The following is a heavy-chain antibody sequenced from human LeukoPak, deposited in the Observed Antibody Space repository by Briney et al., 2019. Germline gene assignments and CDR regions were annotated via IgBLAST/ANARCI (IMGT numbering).Heavy chain of an antibody. Sequence: GESLEISCQASGYSFTPYWIGWVRQMPGKGLEWMGITFPGGSDTKYSPTFRGLVTMSADRSTSTAYLQWNSLKASDTAMYYCVRHFHPAETTGGFFDLLGRGTLVTVSS. D-gene: IGHD4-17*01. V-gene: IGHV5-51*01. CDR3: VRHFHPAETTGGFFDL. CDR1: GYSFTPYW. CDR2: TFPGGSDT. J-gene: IGHJ2*01.